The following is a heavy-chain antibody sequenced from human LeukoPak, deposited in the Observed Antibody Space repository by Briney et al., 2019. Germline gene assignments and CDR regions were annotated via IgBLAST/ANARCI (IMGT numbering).Heavy chain of an antibody. Sequence: PGRSLRLSCAASGFTFSGYGMHWVRQAPSKGLEWVAVISYDGSHKYYADSVKGRFTISRDSSKNTLYLQMNSLRAEDTAVYYCAKDSCGGDCYSLDYWGQGTLVTVSS. D-gene: IGHD2-21*02. V-gene: IGHV3-30*18. CDR2: ISYDGSHK. CDR1: GFTFSGYG. CDR3: AKDSCGGDCYSLDY. J-gene: IGHJ4*02.